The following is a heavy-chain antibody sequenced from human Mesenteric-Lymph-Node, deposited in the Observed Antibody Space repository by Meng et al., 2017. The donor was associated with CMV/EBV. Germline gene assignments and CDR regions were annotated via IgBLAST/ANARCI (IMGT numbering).Heavy chain of an antibody. Sequence: SGGSISSGSNYWSWIRQHPGKGLEWIGYSYYSRSNYYNPYLKSRVTISVDTSKNQFSLKLSSVTAADTAVYYCARALDYSNPRGFDYWGQGTLVTVSS. V-gene: IGHV4-31*02. D-gene: IGHD4-11*01. J-gene: IGHJ4*02. CDR2: SYYSRSN. CDR1: GGSISSGSNY. CDR3: ARALDYSNPRGFDY.